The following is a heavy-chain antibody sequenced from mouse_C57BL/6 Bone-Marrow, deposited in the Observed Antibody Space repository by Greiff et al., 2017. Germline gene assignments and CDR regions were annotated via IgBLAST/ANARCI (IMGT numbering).Heavy chain of an antibody. D-gene: IGHD4-1*01. CDR3: ARAPNWVYFDY. Sequence: VQLQQSGAELVRPGTSVKMSCTASGYTFTNYWIGWAKQRPGHGLEWIGDIYPGGGYTNYNEKFKGQATLTADKSSSTAYMQFSSLTTEDSAIYYCARAPNWVYFDYWGQGTTLTVSS. V-gene: IGHV1-63*01. CDR2: IYPGGGYT. CDR1: GYTFTNYW. J-gene: IGHJ2*01.